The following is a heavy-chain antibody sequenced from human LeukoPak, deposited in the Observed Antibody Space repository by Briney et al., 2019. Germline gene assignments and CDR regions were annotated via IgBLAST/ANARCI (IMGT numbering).Heavy chain of an antibody. CDR1: GGSISSSSYC. J-gene: IGHJ4*02. Sequence: SETLSLTCTVSGGSISSSSYCWGRIRQPPRKGLEWIGSIYYSGSTYYNPSLESRVTVSVDTSKNQFSLKLSSVTAADTAVYYCARHETSEYYGSGGQDFVDYWGQGTLVTVSS. CDR3: ARHETSEYYGSGGQDFVDY. D-gene: IGHD3-10*01. CDR2: IYYSGST. V-gene: IGHV4-39*01.